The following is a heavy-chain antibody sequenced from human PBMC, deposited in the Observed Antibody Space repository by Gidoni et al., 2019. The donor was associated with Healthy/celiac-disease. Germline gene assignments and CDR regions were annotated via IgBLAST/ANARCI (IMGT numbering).Heavy chain of an antibody. D-gene: IGHD6-13*01. CDR1: GYTFTSYD. CDR3: ARSTHIAAAESFDY. Sequence: QVQLVQSGAEVKKPGASVKVYCKASGYTFTSYDINWVRQATGQGLEWMGWMKPNSGNTGYAQKFQGRVTMTRNTSISTAYIELSSLRSEDTAVYYCARSTHIAAAESFDYWGQGTLVTVSS. J-gene: IGHJ4*02. V-gene: IGHV1-8*01. CDR2: MKPNSGNT.